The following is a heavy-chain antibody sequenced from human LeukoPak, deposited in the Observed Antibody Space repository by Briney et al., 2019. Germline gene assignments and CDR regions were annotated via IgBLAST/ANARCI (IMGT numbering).Heavy chain of an antibody. D-gene: IGHD1-26*01. V-gene: IGHV4-59*01. CDR3: ARVDEELHFDY. CDR2: IYYSGST. Sequence: SETLSLTCTVSGGSISSYYWSWIRQPPGKGLEWIGYIYYSGSTNYNPSLKSRVTISVDTSKNQFSLKLSSVTAADTAVYYCARVDEELHFDYWGQRTLVTVSS. J-gene: IGHJ4*02. CDR1: GGSISSYY.